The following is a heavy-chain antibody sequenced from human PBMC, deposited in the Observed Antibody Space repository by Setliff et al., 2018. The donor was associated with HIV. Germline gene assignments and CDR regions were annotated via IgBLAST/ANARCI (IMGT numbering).Heavy chain of an antibody. J-gene: IGHJ4*02. CDR1: GFTFSSYA. CDR3: AKDRTVVVITIFDY. D-gene: IGHD3-22*01. Sequence: GGSLRLSCAASGFTFSSYAMSWVRQAPGKGLEWVSAISGSGGSTYYADSVKGRFTISRDNSKNTLYLQMNSRRAEDTAVYYCAKDRTVVVITIFDYWGQGTLVTVSS. CDR2: ISGSGGST. V-gene: IGHV3-23*01.